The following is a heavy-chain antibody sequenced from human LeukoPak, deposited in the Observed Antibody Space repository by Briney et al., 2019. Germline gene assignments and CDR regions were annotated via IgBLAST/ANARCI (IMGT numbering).Heavy chain of an antibody. D-gene: IGHD5-18*01. CDR1: GYTFTGYY. V-gene: IGHV1-2*02. Sequence: ASVKVSCKAAGYTFTGYYMHWVRRAPGQGLEWMGWINPNSGGTNYAQKVQGRVTMTRDTSISTAYMELSRLRSDDTAVYYFARDRRGYSYGPHYYYMDVWGKGTTVTVSS. CDR2: INPNSGGT. CDR3: ARDRRGYSYGPHYYYMDV. J-gene: IGHJ6*03.